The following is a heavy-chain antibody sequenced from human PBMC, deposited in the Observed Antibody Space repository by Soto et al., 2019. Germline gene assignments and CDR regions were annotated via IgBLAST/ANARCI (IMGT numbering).Heavy chain of an antibody. CDR1: GGSISSGGYS. CDR2: IYHSGST. CDR3: ARGRCGECYNTWFDP. J-gene: IGHJ5*02. D-gene: IGHD2-21*01. V-gene: IGHV4-30-2*01. Sequence: QLQLQESGSGLVKPSQTLSLTCAVSGGSISSGGYSWSWIRQPPGKGLEWIGYIYHSGSTYYNPSLKSRVTISVDRSKNQFSLKLSSVTAADTAVYYCARGRCGECYNTWFDPWGQGTLVTVSS.